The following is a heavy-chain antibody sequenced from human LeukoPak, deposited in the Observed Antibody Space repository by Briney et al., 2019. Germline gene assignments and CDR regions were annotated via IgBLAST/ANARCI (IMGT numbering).Heavy chain of an antibody. V-gene: IGHV4-61*01. CDR3: ASGGPYYYGSGSYPH. CDR1: GGSVSSGSYY. D-gene: IGHD3-10*01. CDR2: IYYRGST. J-gene: IGHJ4*02. Sequence: SETLSLTCTVSGGSVSSGSYYCSWIRQPPGKGLEWIGYIYYRGSTNYNPSLKSRVTISVDTSKNQFSLKLSSVTAADTAVYYCASGGPYYYGSGSYPHWGQATLLTVSS.